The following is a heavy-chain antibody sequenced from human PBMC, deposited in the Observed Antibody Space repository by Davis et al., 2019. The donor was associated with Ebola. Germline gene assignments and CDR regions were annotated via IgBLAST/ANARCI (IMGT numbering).Heavy chain of an antibody. CDR1: GGSIDNFY. CDR2: NYNNRST. Sequence: SETLSLTCTVSGGSIDNFYWGWIRQSPGKGLEWIGDNYNNRSTNYNPSLKGRVTISVDTSKNQFSLKLSSVTAAERAVYYCARGWGDEVYYYYMDVWGKGTTVTVSS. D-gene: IGHD2-21*02. V-gene: IGHV4-59*01. J-gene: IGHJ6*03. CDR3: ARGWGDEVYYYYMDV.